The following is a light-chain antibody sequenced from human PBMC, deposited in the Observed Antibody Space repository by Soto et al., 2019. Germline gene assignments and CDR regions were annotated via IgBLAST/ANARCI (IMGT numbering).Light chain of an antibody. CDR1: QGIRNE. CDR2: SAS. Sequence: AIHMTQSPSSVSETVGDRVTITCRASQGIRNELGWYQQKPGKAPKLLIYSASSLQSGVPSRFSGSGSGTDFILTISGLQPEDFATYFCLQDFTYPRTFGQGTKVDIK. J-gene: IGKJ1*01. CDR3: LQDFTYPRT. V-gene: IGKV1-6*01.